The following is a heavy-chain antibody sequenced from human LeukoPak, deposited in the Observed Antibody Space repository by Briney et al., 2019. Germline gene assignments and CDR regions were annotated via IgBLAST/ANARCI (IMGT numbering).Heavy chain of an antibody. J-gene: IGHJ3*02. CDR2: IISSSSTI. CDR3: YLYGDYLIRAFDI. V-gene: IGHV3-48*04. Sequence: AGGSLRLSCAASGFTFSSYSMNWVRQAPWKGLEWVSYIISSSSTIYYADSVKGRFTISRDNAKNSLYLQMNSLRAEDTAVYYCYLYGDYLIRAFDIWGQGTMVTVSS. CDR1: GFTFSSYS. D-gene: IGHD4-17*01.